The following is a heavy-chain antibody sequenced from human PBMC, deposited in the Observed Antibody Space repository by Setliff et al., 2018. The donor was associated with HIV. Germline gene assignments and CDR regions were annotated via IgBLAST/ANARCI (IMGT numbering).Heavy chain of an antibody. J-gene: IGHJ6*03. Sequence: SETLSLTCAVSGYSISSGYYWGWIRQPPGKGLEWIGEIYHGGSTNYNPSLKSRVTISVDTSKNQFSLKLSSVTAADTAVYYCARARFWSGYYTGDNYYYMDVWGKGTTVTVSS. CDR2: IYHGGST. V-gene: IGHV4-38-2*01. CDR3: ARARFWSGYYTGDNYYYMDV. CDR1: GYSISSGYY. D-gene: IGHD3-3*01.